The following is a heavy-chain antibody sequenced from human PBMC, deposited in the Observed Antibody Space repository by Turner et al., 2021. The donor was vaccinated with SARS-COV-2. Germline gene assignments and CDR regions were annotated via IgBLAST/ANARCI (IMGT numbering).Heavy chain of an antibody. CDR1: GGTISSSTYH. D-gene: IGHD2-2*02. CDR3: ARRRGRDGYTRNWYFDL. J-gene: IGHJ2*01. V-gene: IGHV4-39*01. Sequence: QVQLEESGPGLVKPSETLSLTCTVSGGTISSSTYHWGWIRQPPGKGLEWIGSIDYSGTTYYNPSLNSRVTISVDTSKNQFSLKLTSVTAIDTAVYYCARRRGRDGYTRNWYFDLWGRGTLVTVSS. CDR2: IDYSGTT.